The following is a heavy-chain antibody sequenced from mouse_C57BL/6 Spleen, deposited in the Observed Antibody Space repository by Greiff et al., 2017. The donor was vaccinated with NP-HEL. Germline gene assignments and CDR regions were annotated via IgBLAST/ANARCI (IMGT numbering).Heavy chain of an antibody. CDR2: IRLKSDNYAT. CDR3: TGFQLGYYFDY. Sequence: EVKLQESGGGLVQPGGSMKLSCVASGFTFSNYWMNWVRQSPEKGLEWVAQIRLKSDNYATHYAESVKGRFTISRDDSKSSVYLQMNNLRAEDTGIYYCTGFQLGYYFDYWGQGTTLTVSS. D-gene: IGHD4-1*02. V-gene: IGHV6-3*01. CDR1: GFTFSNYW. J-gene: IGHJ2*01.